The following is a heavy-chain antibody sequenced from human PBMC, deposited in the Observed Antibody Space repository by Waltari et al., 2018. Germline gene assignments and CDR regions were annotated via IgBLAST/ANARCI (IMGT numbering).Heavy chain of an antibody. J-gene: IGHJ5*02. CDR2: INHSGTT. CDR3: AVRSGWYEWFDP. D-gene: IGHD6-19*01. V-gene: IGHV4-34*01. Sequence: QVQLQQWGEGLLQPSETLSLTCAAYGESFSGSYCNWIRQSPGKGLEWIGEINHSGTTNYNPSLKSRVTISVDTSKNQFSLRLTSMTAADTAVYYCAVRSGWYEWFDPWGQGTLVTVSS. CDR1: GESFSGSY.